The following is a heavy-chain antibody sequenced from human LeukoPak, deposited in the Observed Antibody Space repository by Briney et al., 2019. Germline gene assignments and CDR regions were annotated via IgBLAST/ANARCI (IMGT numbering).Heavy chain of an antibody. V-gene: IGHV3-7*05. D-gene: IGHD3-3*01. CDR2: IKQDGSEK. J-gene: IGHJ4*02. CDR3: ARYYDFWSSIDY. CDR1: GFSLSSHW. Sequence: GGSLRLSCAASGFSLSSHWMFWVRQAPGRGLEWVANIKQDGSEKYYVDSVKGRFTISRDNAKNSLYLQMNSLRAEDTAIYYCARYYDFWSSIDYWGQGTLVTVSS.